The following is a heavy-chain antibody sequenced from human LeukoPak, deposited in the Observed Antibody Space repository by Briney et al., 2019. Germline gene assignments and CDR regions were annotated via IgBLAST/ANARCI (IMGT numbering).Heavy chain of an antibody. J-gene: IGHJ4*02. V-gene: IGHV3-21*01. D-gene: IGHD6-13*01. CDR1: GFTFSSYS. Sequence: GGSLRLSCAASGFTFSSYSMNWVRQAPGKGLEWVSSISSSSSYIYYADSVKGRFTISRVKSKTTLYLQMNSLRAEDTAVYYCAKDDQKYSSSWYYFDYWGQGTLVTVSS. CDR2: ISSSSSYI. CDR3: AKDDQKYSSSWYYFDY.